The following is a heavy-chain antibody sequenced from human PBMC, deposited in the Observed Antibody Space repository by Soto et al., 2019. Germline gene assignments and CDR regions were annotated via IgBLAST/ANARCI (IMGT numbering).Heavy chain of an antibody. D-gene: IGHD1-1*01. V-gene: IGHV3-64D*08. CDR2: ISSNGGST. J-gene: IGHJ6*04. CDR3: VKDEAQLSGINYYYYYGMYV. Sequence: GGSLRLSCAASGFTFSNYAMSWVRQAPGKGLEYVSAISSNGGSTYYADSVKGRFTISRDNSKNTLYLQMSSLRAEDTAVYYCVKDEAQLSGINYYYYYGMYVWGKGTTVPVSS. CDR1: GFTFSNYA.